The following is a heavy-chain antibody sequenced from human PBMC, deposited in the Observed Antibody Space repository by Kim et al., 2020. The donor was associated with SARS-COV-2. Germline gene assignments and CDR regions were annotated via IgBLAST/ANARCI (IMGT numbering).Heavy chain of an antibody. CDR1: GGSISSGSYY. J-gene: IGHJ4*02. V-gene: IGHV4-61*02. Sequence: SETLSLTCTVSGGSISSGSYYWSWIRQPAGKGLEWIGRIYTSGSTNYNPSLKSRVTISVDTSKNQFSLKLSSVTAADTAVYYCAREGKFWVRGVTAYYFDYWGRGTLVTVSS. CDR2: IYTSGST. CDR3: AREGKFWVRGVTAYYFDY. D-gene: IGHD3-10*01.